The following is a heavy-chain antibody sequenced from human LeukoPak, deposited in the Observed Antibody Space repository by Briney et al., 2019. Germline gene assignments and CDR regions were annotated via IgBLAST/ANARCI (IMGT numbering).Heavy chain of an antibody. J-gene: IGHJ4*02. CDR1: GGSISSGDYY. Sequence: SETMSLTCTVSGGSISSGDYYWSWIRQPPGKGLEWIGYIYYSGSTYYNPSLKSRVTISVDTSKNQFSLKLSSVTAADTAVYYCARGGYDRHIDYWGQGTLVTVSS. D-gene: IGHD5-12*01. V-gene: IGHV4-30-4*08. CDR3: ARGGYDRHIDY. CDR2: IYYSGST.